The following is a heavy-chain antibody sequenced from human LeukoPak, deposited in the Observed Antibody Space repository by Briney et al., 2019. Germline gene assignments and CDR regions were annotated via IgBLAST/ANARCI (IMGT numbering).Heavy chain of an antibody. CDR3: AKDKIVGTTRVYYFDY. V-gene: IGHV3-30*18. Sequence: GRSLRLSCAASGFTFSSYGMHWVRQAPGKGLEWVAGILYDGSNKYYVDSVEGRFTISRDNSKNTLYLQMNSLRAEDTGVYYCAKDKIVGTTRVYYFDYWGQGTLVTVSS. D-gene: IGHD1-26*01. CDR2: ILYDGSNK. J-gene: IGHJ4*02. CDR1: GFTFSSYG.